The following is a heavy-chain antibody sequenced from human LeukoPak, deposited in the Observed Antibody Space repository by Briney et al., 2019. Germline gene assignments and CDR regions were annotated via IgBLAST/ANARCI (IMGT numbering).Heavy chain of an antibody. D-gene: IGHD3-10*01. J-gene: IGHJ4*01. CDR3: AKDASGVAEGVDL. V-gene: IGHV3-21*06. CDR1: GFTFDFYT. Sequence: KPGESLRLSCIASGFTFDFYTMDWLRQAPGKGPEWVASIHDSSNYIHYADSVRGRFTISRDNTRNSVFLQMEGLRVDDTAVYYCAKDASGVAEGVDLWGQGTLVTVSS. CDR2: IHDSSNYI.